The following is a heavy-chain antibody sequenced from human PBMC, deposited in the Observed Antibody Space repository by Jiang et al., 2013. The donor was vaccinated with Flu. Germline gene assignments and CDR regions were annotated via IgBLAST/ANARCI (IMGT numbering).Heavy chain of an antibody. J-gene: IGHJ4*02. D-gene: IGHD5-24*01. Sequence: GLVKPSETLSLTCTVSGGSISSYYWSWIRQPPGKGLEWIGSIYYSGSTYYNPSLKSRVTISVDTSKNQFSLKLSSVTAADTAVYYCARWSPPKNFDYWGQGTLVTVSS. CDR3: ARWSPPKNFDY. CDR2: IYYSGST. V-gene: IGHV4-59*05. CDR1: GGSISSYY.